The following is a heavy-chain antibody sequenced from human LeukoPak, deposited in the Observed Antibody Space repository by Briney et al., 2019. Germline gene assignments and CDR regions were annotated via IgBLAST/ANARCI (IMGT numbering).Heavy chain of an antibody. CDR3: ASGEWLVREYFDY. CDR1: GFTFSTYS. D-gene: IGHD6-19*01. V-gene: IGHV3-48*01. CDR2: ISSTSTI. Sequence: GGSLRLSCAASGFTFSTYSMNWVRQAPGKGLEWVSYISSTSTIYYADSVKGRFTTSRDNAKNSLYLQMNSLRAEDTAVYYCASGEWLVREYFDYWGQGTLVTVSS. J-gene: IGHJ4*02.